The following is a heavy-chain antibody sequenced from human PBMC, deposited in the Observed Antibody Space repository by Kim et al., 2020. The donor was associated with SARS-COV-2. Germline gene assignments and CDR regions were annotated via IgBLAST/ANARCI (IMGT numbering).Heavy chain of an antibody. V-gene: IGHV3-23*01. Sequence: AESWKGRITISRDNSKNTLYLRMNSLRSEDTAVYYCAKDPDRRDGYIDYWGQGTLVTVSS. D-gene: IGHD2-21*01. CDR3: AKDPDRRDGYIDY. J-gene: IGHJ4*02.